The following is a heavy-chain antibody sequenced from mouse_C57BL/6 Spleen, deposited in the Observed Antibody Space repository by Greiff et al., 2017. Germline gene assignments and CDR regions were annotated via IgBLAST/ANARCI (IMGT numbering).Heavy chain of an antibody. Sequence: QVQLQQSGAELVRPGASVTLSCKASGYTFTDYEMHWVKQTPVHGLEWIGAIDTETGGTAYNQKFKGKAILTADKAASTAYMGLRSLTSEESAVYYCTRSGDESWYFDVWGTGTTVTVSS. V-gene: IGHV1-15*01. CDR2: IDTETGGT. J-gene: IGHJ1*03. CDR1: GYTFTDYE. CDR3: TRSGDESWYFDV. D-gene: IGHD3-1*01.